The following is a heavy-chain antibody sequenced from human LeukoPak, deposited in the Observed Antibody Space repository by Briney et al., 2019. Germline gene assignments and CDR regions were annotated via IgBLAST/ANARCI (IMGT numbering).Heavy chain of an antibody. CDR2: ISYDGSNK. Sequence: PGGSLRLSCAASGFTFSSYAMHWVRQAPGKGLEWVAVISYDGSNKYYADSVKGRFTISRDNSKNTLYLQMNSLRTEDMAVYYCARGVPGDYWGQGTLVTVSS. V-gene: IGHV3-30-3*01. CDR1: GFTFSSYA. D-gene: IGHD7-27*01. CDR3: ARGVPGDY. J-gene: IGHJ4*02.